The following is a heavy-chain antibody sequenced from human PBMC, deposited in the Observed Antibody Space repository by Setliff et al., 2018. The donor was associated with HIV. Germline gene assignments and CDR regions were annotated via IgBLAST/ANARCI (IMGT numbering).Heavy chain of an antibody. CDR2: ISGYNGNT. Sequence: ASVKVSCKASGYTFTSYGISWVRQAPGQGLEWMGWISGYNGNTKYVQKYQGRVTMTRDTSISTAYMELRSLRSDDTAVYYCARGPPIVVVPAALLTFDYWGQGTLVTVSS. V-gene: IGHV1-18*01. D-gene: IGHD2-2*01. J-gene: IGHJ4*02. CDR1: GYTFTSYG. CDR3: ARGPPIVVVPAALLTFDY.